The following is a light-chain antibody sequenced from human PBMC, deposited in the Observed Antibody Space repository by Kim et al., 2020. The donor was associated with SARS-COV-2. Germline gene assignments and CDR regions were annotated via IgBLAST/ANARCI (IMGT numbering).Light chain of an antibody. V-gene: IGKV1-5*03. CDR2: KAS. Sequence: DIQLTQSPSSLSASSGDRVSITCRASQSVSYWLAWYQQKPGEAPNLLIYKASTLQSGVPTRFSGSGSGTEFTLTISGLQPDDLATYYCQQYTVYPWTFGRGTKVDIK. CDR1: QSVSYW. J-gene: IGKJ1*01. CDR3: QQYTVYPWT.